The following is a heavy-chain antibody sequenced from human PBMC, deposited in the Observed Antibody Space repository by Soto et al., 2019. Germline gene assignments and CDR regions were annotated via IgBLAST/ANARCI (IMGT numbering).Heavy chain of an antibody. CDR1: GFTFNTYA. D-gene: IGHD1-1*01. CDR2: ISGSGDTT. Sequence: PGGSLRLSCAASGFTFNTYAMSWVRQAPGKGLEWVSIISGSGDTTFYADSVKGRFTISRDNSKNTLYLQMNSLRAEDTALYHSAKVSQEINLNDFDYWGQVTPVTVSS. CDR3: AKVSQEINLNDFDY. V-gene: IGHV3-23*01. J-gene: IGHJ4*02.